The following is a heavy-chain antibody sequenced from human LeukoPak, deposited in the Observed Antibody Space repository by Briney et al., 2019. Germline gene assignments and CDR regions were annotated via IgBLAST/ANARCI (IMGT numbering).Heavy chain of an antibody. J-gene: IGHJ4*02. CDR2: IYHSGST. CDR1: GGSISSGGYY. D-gene: IGHD1-1*01. Sequence: SETLSLTCTVSGGSISSGGYYWSWIRQPPGKGLEWIGYIYHSGSTYYNPSLKSRVTISVDTSKNQFPLKLSSVTAADTAVYYCARITPATGTPDYWGQGTLVTVSS. V-gene: IGHV4-30-2*02. CDR3: ARITPATGTPDY.